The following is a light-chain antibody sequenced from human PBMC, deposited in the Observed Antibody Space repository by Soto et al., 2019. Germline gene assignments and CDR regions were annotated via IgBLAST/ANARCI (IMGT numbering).Light chain of an antibody. V-gene: IGKV1-5*03. CDR3: QQYNSYWT. CDR2: KAS. CDR1: QSISSW. J-gene: IGKJ1*01. Sequence: DIQMTQSPSTLSTSVGDRVTITCRASQSISSWLAWYQQKPGKAPKLLIYKASNLESGVPPRFSGSGSGTEFTLTISSLQPDDFATYYCQQYNSYWTFGQGTKVDIK.